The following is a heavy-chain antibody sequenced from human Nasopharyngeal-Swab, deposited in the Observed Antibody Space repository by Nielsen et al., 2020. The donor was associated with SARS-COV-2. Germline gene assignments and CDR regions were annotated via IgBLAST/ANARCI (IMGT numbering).Heavy chain of an antibody. J-gene: IGHJ6*02. CDR3: ARAHYGMDV. CDR2: IIPIFGTA. Sequence: WVRQAPGQGLEWMGGIIPIFGTANYAQQFQGRVTITADESTSTAYMELSSLRSEDTAVYYCARAHYGMDVWGQGTTVTVSS. V-gene: IGHV1-69*01.